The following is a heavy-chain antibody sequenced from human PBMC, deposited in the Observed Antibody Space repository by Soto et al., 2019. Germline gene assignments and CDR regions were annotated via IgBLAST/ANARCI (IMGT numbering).Heavy chain of an antibody. CDR1: GGSLRTNT. J-gene: IGHJ3*02. CDR2: IIPMFEIA. CDR3: AFGSWSAEVFDT. V-gene: IGHV1-69*02. Sequence: QVQLVQSGVEVKKPGSSVKVSCKASGGSLRTNTMFWVRQAPGQGLEWMGRIIPMFEIANYAKKFQGXLXSXAXXSTSTVYMERISLPSDDTAIYFCAFGSWSAEVFDTWGQGTLVTVSS. D-gene: IGHD6-13*01.